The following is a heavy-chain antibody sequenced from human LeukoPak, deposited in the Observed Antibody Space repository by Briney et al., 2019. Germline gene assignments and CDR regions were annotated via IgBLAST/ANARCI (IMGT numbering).Heavy chain of an antibody. CDR2: ISSSGSTI. J-gene: IGHJ4*02. D-gene: IGHD1-26*01. V-gene: IGHV3-11*01. Sequence: GGFPGLFRAAAECTFSDLYMSCISQAPGKGLEWVSYISSSGSTIYYADSVKGRFTISRDNAKNSLYLQMNSLRAEDTAVYYCARTSSGSTHYFDYWGQGTLVTVSS. CDR1: ECTFSDLY. CDR3: ARTSSGSTHYFDY.